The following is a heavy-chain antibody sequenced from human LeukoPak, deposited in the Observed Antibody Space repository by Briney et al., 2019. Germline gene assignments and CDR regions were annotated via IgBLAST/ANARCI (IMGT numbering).Heavy chain of an antibody. V-gene: IGHV3-23*01. CDR3: AKDAAGPEY. J-gene: IGHJ4*02. CDR1: GLTFSDYS. Sequence: PGGSLRLSCAASGLTFSDYSMTWVRQAPGKGLFWVSGISAGGGSTYYADSVKGRFSISRDNSRNTLYLQMNSLRAEDTAVYYCAKDAAGPEYWGQGTLVTVYS. D-gene: IGHD6-13*01. CDR2: ISAGGGST.